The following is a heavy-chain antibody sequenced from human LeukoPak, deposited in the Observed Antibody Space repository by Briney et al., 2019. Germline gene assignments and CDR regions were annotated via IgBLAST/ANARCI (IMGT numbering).Heavy chain of an antibody. CDR3: ASTQGVVVIGKGFDP. Sequence: ASVKVSCKASGGTFSSYAISWVRQAPGRGLEWMGGIIPIFGTANYAQKFQGRVTITADESTSTAYMELSSLRSEDTAVYYCASTQGVVVIGKGFDPWGQGTLVTVSS. CDR2: IIPIFGTA. V-gene: IGHV1-69*13. D-gene: IGHD3-22*01. CDR1: GGTFSSYA. J-gene: IGHJ5*02.